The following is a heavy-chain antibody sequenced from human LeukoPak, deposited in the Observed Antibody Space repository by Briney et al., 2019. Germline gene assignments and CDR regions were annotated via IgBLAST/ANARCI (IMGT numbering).Heavy chain of an antibody. J-gene: IGHJ2*01. CDR3: ARGLGVVTAQSEQPKPRYFDL. Sequence: ASVKVSCKASGYTFISYGISWVRQAPGQGLEWMGWISGYNGNTNYAQNLQGRVTVTTDTSTSTAYMELRSLRSDDTAVYYCARGLGVVTAQSEQPKPRYFDLWGRGTQVTVSS. V-gene: IGHV1-18*01. CDR2: ISGYNGNT. D-gene: IGHD2-21*02. CDR1: GYTFISYG.